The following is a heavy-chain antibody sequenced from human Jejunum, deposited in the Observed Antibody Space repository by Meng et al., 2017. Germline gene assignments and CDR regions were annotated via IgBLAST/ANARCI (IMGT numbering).Heavy chain of an antibody. CDR1: GGSITTAW. Sequence: QGQLEGPGPGLVRPPGALSLPCPVSGGSITTAWWNWVRQPPGKGLEWIGEIWHSGASNYNPSLRSRVTISVDKSKNQLSLELASLTAADTAVYYCARGATGTRPFDYWGQGTLVTVSS. J-gene: IGHJ4*02. CDR3: ARGATGTRPFDY. D-gene: IGHD5-12*01. CDR2: IWHSGAS. V-gene: IGHV4-4*03.